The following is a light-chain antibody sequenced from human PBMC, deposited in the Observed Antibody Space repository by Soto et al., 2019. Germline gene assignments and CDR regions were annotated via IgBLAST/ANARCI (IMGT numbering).Light chain of an antibody. CDR1: QGIRHD. V-gene: IGKV1-27*01. Sequence: DIQMTQSPSSLSASVGDRVTITCRASQGIRHDLGWYQQKPGKAPKRLIYTASTLQSGVPSRFSGGGSGADFTLTISSLQPEDVATYYCQNYNSAPLTFGGGTKVDI. CDR3: QNYNSAPLT. CDR2: TAS. J-gene: IGKJ4*01.